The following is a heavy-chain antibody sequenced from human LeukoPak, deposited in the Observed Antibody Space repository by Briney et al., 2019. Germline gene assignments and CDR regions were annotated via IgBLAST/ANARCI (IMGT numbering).Heavy chain of an antibody. CDR2: ISSSTSTI. CDR3: ASDTEYYDSSPY. D-gene: IGHD3-22*01. V-gene: IGHV3-48*01. Sequence: GGSLRLSCAASGFTFSSYSMNWVRQAPGKGVEGVSYISSSTSTIYYPDSVKGLFTISRDNAKNSLYLQMNSLRAEDTAVYYCASDTEYYDSSPYWGQGTLVTVSS. CDR1: GFTFSSYS. J-gene: IGHJ4*02.